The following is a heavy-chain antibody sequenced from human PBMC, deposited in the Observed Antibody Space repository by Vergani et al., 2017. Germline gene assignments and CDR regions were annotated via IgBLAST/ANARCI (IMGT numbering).Heavy chain of an antibody. J-gene: IGHJ4*02. V-gene: IGHV3-23*01. CDR1: GFTFSSYA. CDR2: ISGSGGST. D-gene: IGHD4-23*01. CDR3: AKGVVTRVRYYFDY. Sequence: EVQLLESGGGLVQPGGSLRLSCAASGFTFSSYAMSWVRQAPGKGLEGVSAISGSGGSTYYADSLKGRCTISRDNSKNTLYLQMNSLRAEDTAVYYCAKGVVTRVRYYFDYWGQGTLVTVSS.